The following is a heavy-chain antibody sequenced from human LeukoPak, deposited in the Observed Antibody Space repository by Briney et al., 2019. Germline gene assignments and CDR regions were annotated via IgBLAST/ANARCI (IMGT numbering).Heavy chain of an antibody. CDR3: ARRWVYDKRAFDA. D-gene: IGHD3-16*01. CDR2: IYYTGTT. J-gene: IGHJ3*01. Sequence: SETLSLTCTVSGGSISGTYYWSWIRQPPGKGLEWIGYIYYTGTTDSNPPLKSRVTISLDTSKNQFSLNLSSVTAADTAVYYCARRWVYDKRAFDAWGQGTMVTVSS. V-gene: IGHV4-59*08. CDR1: GGSISGTYY.